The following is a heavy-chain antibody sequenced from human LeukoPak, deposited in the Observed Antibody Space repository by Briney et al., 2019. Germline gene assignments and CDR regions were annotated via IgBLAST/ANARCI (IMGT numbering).Heavy chain of an antibody. CDR3: ARAIYLERNWFDP. Sequence: ASVKVSCKASGGTFSSYAISWVRQAPGQGLEWMGGIIPIFGTANYAQKFQGRVTITADESTSTAYMELSSLRSEDTAVYYCARAIYLERNWFDPWGQGTLVTVSS. V-gene: IGHV1-69*13. CDR1: GGTFSSYA. D-gene: IGHD2-21*01. CDR2: IIPIFGTA. J-gene: IGHJ5*02.